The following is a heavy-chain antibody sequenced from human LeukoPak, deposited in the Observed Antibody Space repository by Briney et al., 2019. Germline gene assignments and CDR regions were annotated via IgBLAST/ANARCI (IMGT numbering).Heavy chain of an antibody. CDR3: AKDRGTSVWYLDY. CDR1: GFTFSSYG. CDR2: ISNDGSNE. D-gene: IGHD6-19*01. J-gene: IGHJ4*02. Sequence: GGSLRLSCAASGFTFSSYGTHWVRQAPGKGLEWVAVISNDGSNEYYADSVKGRFTISRDNSKNTLNLQMNSLRAEDTAVYYCAKDRGTSVWYLDYWGQGTLVTVSS. V-gene: IGHV3-30*18.